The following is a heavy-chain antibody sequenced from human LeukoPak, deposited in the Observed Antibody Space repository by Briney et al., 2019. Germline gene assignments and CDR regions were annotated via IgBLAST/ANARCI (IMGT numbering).Heavy chain of an antibody. Sequence: ASVKVSCKASGYTFTGYYMHWVRQAPGHGLEWMGWINPNSGGTNYAQKFQGRVTKTRDTSISTAYMELSRLRSDDTAVYYCARDLPLTPSYYYDSSDAFDIWGQGTMVTVSS. CDR2: INPNSGGT. J-gene: IGHJ3*02. CDR1: GYTFTGYY. V-gene: IGHV1-2*02. CDR3: ARDLPLTPSYYYDSSDAFDI. D-gene: IGHD3-22*01.